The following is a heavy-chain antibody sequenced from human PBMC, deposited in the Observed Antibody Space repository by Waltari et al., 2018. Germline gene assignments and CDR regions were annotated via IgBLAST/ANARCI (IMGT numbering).Heavy chain of an antibody. CDR2: IDHRGST. CDR1: GGSFSVPF. CDR3: ARERSRDFDWLPNVLDV. Sequence: QVQLQQGGAGLLKPSETLSLTCTVHGGSFSVPFWTWIRRARGQGLEWLGEIDHRGSTHYNPSFRSRVTISVDTSKNQFSLQLNSVTAADTALYYCARERSRDFDWLPNVLDVWGLGTLVTVSS. V-gene: IGHV4-34*02. J-gene: IGHJ3*01. D-gene: IGHD3-9*01.